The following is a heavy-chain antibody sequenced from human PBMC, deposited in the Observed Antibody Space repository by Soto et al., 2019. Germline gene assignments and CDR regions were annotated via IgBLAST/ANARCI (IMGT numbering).Heavy chain of an antibody. V-gene: IGHV3-21*01. J-gene: IGHJ5*02. CDR2: ISSSSSYI. D-gene: IGHD2-8*01. Sequence: EVQLVESGGGLVKPGGSLRLSCAASGFTFSSYSMNWVRQAPGKGLEWVSSISSSSSYIYYADSVKGRFTISRDNAKNSLYLQMNSLRAEDTAVYYCARDLRYCTNGVCYPRFDPWCHGTLVTVSS. CDR1: GFTFSSYS. CDR3: ARDLRYCTNGVCYPRFDP.